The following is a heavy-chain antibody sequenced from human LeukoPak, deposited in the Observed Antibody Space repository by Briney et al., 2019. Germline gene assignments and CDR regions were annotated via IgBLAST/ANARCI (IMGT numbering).Heavy chain of an antibody. D-gene: IGHD6-13*01. CDR2: ISSSGSTI. CDR1: GFTLNSNN. Sequence: GGSLRLSCVASGFTLNSNNMNWVRQAPGKGLEWVSYISSSGSTIYYADSVKGRFTISRDNAKNSLYLQMNSLRAEDTAVYYCARDSVAAAIDYWGQGTLVTVSS. CDR3: ARDSVAAAIDY. J-gene: IGHJ4*02. V-gene: IGHV3-48*03.